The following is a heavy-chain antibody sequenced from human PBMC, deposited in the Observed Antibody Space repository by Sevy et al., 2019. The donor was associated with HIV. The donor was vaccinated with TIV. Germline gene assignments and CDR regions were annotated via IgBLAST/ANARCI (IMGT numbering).Heavy chain of an antibody. CDR1: GFTFSTYS. V-gene: IGHV3-48*02. J-gene: IGHJ5*02. CDR2: ISRTSTTK. Sequence: GGSLRLSCTASGFTFSTYSMHWVRQAPGKGLEWVSSISRTSTTKYYADSAKGRFTISRDNAKNSLYLQMNSLRDEDTAVYYCAREAYYYDSREENWFDPWGQGTLVTVSS. D-gene: IGHD3-22*01. CDR3: AREAYYYDSREENWFDP.